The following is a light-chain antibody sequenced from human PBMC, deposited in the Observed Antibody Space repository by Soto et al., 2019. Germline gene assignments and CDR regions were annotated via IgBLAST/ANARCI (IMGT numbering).Light chain of an antibody. Sequence: IQLTQSPSSLSASVGDRVTITCRASPAIASFLAWYQQKPGTAPKLLIYDAATLQSGVSSRFSGSRSGTEYTLTIGSLQPEDFATYYCQQINGSPWTFGQGTKMDI. CDR2: DAA. V-gene: IGKV1-9*01. CDR3: QQINGSPWT. J-gene: IGKJ1*01. CDR1: PAIASF.